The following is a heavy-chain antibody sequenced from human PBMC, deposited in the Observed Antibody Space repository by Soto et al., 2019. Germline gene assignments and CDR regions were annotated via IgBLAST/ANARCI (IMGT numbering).Heavy chain of an antibody. V-gene: IGHV4-31*03. CDR3: ARERVGMVRGVPIPYYYGMDV. J-gene: IGHJ6*02. D-gene: IGHD3-10*01. CDR2: IYYSGST. Sequence: PSETLSLTCTVSGGSISSGGYYWSWIRQHPGKGLEWIGYIYYSGSTYYNTSLKSRVTISVDTSKIQFSLKLSSVTAADTAVYYCARERVGMVRGVPIPYYYGMDVWGQGTTVTVSS. CDR1: GGSISSGGYY.